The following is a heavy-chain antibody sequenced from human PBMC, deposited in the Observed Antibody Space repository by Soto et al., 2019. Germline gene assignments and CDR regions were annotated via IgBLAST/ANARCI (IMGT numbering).Heavy chain of an antibody. CDR2: ISSSGSTI. D-gene: IGHD3-9*01. CDR1: GFTFRSYE. J-gene: IGHJ6*02. CDR3: ARDFLYYDILTGYPYGMDV. V-gene: IGHV3-48*03. Sequence: GGSLRLSCAASGFTFRSYEMNWVRQAPGKGLEWVSYISSSGSTIYYADSVKGRFTISRDNAKNSLYLQMNSLRAEDTAVYYCARDFLYYDILTGYPYGMDVWGQGTTVTVSS.